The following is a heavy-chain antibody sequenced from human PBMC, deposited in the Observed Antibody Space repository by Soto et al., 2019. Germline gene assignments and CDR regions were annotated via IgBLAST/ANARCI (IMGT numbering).Heavy chain of an antibody. CDR2: IYHSGST. J-gene: IGHJ6*02. CDR1: GGSIISSNW. CDR3: ARNEYYYDSSGPNYGMDV. V-gene: IGHV4-4*02. Sequence: SETLSLTCAVSGGSIISSNWCSVVRQPPWKGLEWIGEIYHSGSTNYNPSLKSRVTISVDKSKNQFSLKLSSVTAADTAVYYCARNEYYYDSSGPNYGMDVWGQGTTVTVSS. D-gene: IGHD3-22*01.